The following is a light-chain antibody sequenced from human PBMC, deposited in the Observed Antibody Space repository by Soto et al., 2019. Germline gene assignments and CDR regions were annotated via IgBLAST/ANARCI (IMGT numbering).Light chain of an antibody. CDR3: SSYTSSITLV. Sequence: QSALTQPASVSGSPGQSITISYTGTSSDVGGYNYVSWYQQHPGKAPKLMIYDVNNRPSGVSNRFSGSKSGNTASLTISGLQAEDEGDYYCSSYTSSITLVFGGGTKVTVL. CDR2: DVN. CDR1: SSDVGGYNY. V-gene: IGLV2-14*01. J-gene: IGLJ2*01.